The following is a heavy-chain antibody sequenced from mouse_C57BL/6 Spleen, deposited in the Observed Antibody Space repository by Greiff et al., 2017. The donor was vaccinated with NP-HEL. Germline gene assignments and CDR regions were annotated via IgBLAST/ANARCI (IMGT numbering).Heavy chain of an antibody. D-gene: IGHD1-1*01. V-gene: IGHV5-9-1*02. J-gene: IGHJ1*03. CDR3: TRVNYGSSSYWYFDV. CDR2: ISSGGDYI. CDR1: GFTFSSYA. Sequence: DVMLVESGEGLVKPGGSLKLSCAASGFTFSSYAMSWVRQTPEKRLEWVAYISSGGDYIYYADAVKGRFTISRDNARNTLYLQMSSLKSEDTAMYYCTRVNYGSSSYWYFDVWGTGTTVTVSS.